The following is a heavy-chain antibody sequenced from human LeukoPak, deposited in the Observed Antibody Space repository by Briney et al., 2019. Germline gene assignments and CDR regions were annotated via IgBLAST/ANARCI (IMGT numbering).Heavy chain of an antibody. CDR1: GFTFSSYA. D-gene: IGHD6-19*01. Sequence: GGSLRLSCAASGFTFSSYAMSWVRQAPGKGLEWVSAISGCGGSTYYADSVKGRFTISRDNSKNTLYLQMNSLRAEDTAVYYCARSPLGKPQWLVISSYYYFDYWGQGTLVTVSS. J-gene: IGHJ4*02. V-gene: IGHV3-23*01. CDR2: ISGCGGST. CDR3: ARSPLGKPQWLVISSYYYFDY.